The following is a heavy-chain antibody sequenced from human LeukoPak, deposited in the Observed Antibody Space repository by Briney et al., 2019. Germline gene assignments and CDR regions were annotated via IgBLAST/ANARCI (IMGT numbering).Heavy chain of an antibody. V-gene: IGHV3-74*01. J-gene: IGHJ4*02. CDR2: INSDGSST. Sequence: GRSLRLSCAASGFTFSSYWMHWVRQAPGKGLVWVSRINSDGSSTSYADSVKGRFTISRDNAKNTLYLQMNSLRAEDTAVYYCARKSKAAAGDYWGQGTLVTVSS. D-gene: IGHD6-13*01. CDR3: ARKSKAAAGDY. CDR1: GFTFSSYW.